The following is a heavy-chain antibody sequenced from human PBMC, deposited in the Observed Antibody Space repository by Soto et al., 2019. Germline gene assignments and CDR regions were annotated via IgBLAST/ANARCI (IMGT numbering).Heavy chain of an antibody. D-gene: IGHD6-13*01. CDR2: IYNSGST. CDR3: ARGSTGYSSSWYRY. CDR1: GGSISSYY. Sequence: QVQLQESGPGLVKPSETLSLTCTVSGGSISSYYWSWIRQPPGKGLEWIGYIYNSGSTNYNPSLKSRVTXXVXTSXNQFSLKLSSVTAADTAVYYCARGSTGYSSSWYRYWGQGTLVTVSS. J-gene: IGHJ4*02. V-gene: IGHV4-59*08.